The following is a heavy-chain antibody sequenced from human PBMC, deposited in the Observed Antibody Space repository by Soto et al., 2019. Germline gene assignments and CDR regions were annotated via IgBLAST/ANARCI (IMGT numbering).Heavy chain of an antibody. CDR2: IYYSGST. CDR1: GGSISSYY. V-gene: IGHV4-59*13. CDR3: ARANWFFDY. Sequence: PSETLSLTCTVSGGSISSYYWSWIRQPPGQGLEWIGYIYYSGSTNYNPSLKSRVTMSVDTSKNQFSLKLSSLTAADTAIYYCARANWFFDYWGQGTLVTVPQ. J-gene: IGHJ4*02. D-gene: IGHD7-27*01.